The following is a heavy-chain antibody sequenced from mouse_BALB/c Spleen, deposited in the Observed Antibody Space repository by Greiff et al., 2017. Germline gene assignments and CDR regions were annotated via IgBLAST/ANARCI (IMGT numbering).Heavy chain of an antibody. CDR2: ISSGGSYT. CDR1: GFTFSSYT. J-gene: IGHJ4*01. V-gene: IGHV5-6-4*01. Sequence: EVKVEESGGGLVKPGGSLKLSCAASGFTFSSYTMSWVRQTPGKRLEWVATISSGGSYTYYPDSVKGRFTISRDNAKNTLYLQMSSLKSEDTAMYYCTRDGTGTRGYYAMDYWGQGTSVTVSS. CDR3: TRDGTGTRGYYAMDY. D-gene: IGHD4-1*01.